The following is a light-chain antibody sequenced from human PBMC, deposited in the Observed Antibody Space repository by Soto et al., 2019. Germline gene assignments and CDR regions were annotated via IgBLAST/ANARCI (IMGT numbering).Light chain of an antibody. CDR1: YSDIGSYND. Sequence: QSALTQPRSVSGSPGQSVTISCTGTYSDIGSYNDVSWYQHHPAKAPRLMIFDVSQRPSGVPDRFSGSKSGNTASLTISGLQTEDEADYYCCSYALTYRLMIFGEGTKLTVL. J-gene: IGLJ2*01. CDR3: CSYALTYRLMI. V-gene: IGLV2-11*01. CDR2: DVS.